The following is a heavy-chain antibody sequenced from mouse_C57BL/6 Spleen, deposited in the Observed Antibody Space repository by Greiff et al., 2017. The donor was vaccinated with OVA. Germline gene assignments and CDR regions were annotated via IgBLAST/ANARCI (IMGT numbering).Heavy chain of an antibody. CDR3: ARFITTVGAMDY. CDR2: IDPSDSET. D-gene: IGHD1-1*01. Sequence: VQLQQPGAELVRPGSSVKLSCKASGYTFTSYWMHWVKQRPIQGLEWIGNIDPSDSETHYNQKFKDKATLTVDKSSSTAYMQLSSLTSEDSAVYYCARFITTVGAMDYWGQGTSVTVSS. CDR1: GYTFTSYW. J-gene: IGHJ4*01. V-gene: IGHV1-52*01.